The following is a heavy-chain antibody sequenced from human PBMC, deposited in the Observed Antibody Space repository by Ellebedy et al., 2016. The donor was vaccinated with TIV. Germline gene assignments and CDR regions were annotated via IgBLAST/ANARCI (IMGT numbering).Heavy chain of an antibody. CDR3: STLSETGY. CDR1: GFIFSNYG. Sequence: GESLKISCAASGFIFSNYGVNWVRQAPGKGLEWVSYIGIAATIHYADSHYANFVKGRFTISRDNAKNTLYLQMNSLKAEDTAMYYCSTLSETGYWGHGTLVTVSS. D-gene: IGHD1-1*01. V-gene: IGHV3-69-1*01. CDR2: IGIAATI. J-gene: IGHJ4*01.